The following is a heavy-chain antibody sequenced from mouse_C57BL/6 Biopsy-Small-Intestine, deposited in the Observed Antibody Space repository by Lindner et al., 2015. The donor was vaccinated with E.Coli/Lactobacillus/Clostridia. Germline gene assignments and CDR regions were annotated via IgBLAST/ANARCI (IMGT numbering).Heavy chain of an antibody. D-gene: IGHD1-1*01. V-gene: IGHV14-1*01. J-gene: IGHJ4*01. CDR1: GFNIKDYY. CDR2: IDPEDGDT. Sequence: VQLQESGAELVRPGASVKLPCTASGFNIKDYYMYWVKQRPEQGLEWIGRIDPEDGDTEYAPKFQGKATMNADTSSNTAYLQLSSLTSEDTAVYYCTTGLLLRSEGAMDYWGQGTSVTVSS. CDR3: TTGLLLRSEGAMDY.